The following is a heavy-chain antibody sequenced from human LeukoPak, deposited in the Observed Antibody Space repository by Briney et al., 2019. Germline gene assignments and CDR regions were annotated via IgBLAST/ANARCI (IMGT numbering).Heavy chain of an antibody. Sequence: GASVKVSCKASGYTFTSYYMHWVRQAPGQGLEWMGWINPNSGGTNYAQKFQGRVTMTRDTSISTAYMELSRLRSDDTAVYYCARNGYSYGSYNWFDPWGQGTLVTVSS. D-gene: IGHD5-18*01. CDR2: INPNSGGT. J-gene: IGHJ5*02. CDR1: GYTFTSYY. V-gene: IGHV1-2*02. CDR3: ARNGYSYGSYNWFDP.